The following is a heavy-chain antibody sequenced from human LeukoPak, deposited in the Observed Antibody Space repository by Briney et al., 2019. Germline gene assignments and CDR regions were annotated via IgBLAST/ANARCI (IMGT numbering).Heavy chain of an antibody. D-gene: IGHD5-24*01. CDR3: ARIRDGYNSYFFYGMDV. CDR1: GGTFSSYA. J-gene: IGHJ6*02. V-gene: IGHV1-69*13. Sequence: SVKVSCKASGGTFSSYAISWVRQAPGQGLEWMGGIIALFGTANYAQKFQGRLTITADESTSTAYMELSSLRSEDTAVYYCARIRDGYNSYFFYGMDVWGQGTTVTVSS. CDR2: IIALFGTA.